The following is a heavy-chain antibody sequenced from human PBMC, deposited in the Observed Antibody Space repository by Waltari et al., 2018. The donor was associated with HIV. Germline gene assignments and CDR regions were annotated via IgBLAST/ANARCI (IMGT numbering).Heavy chain of an antibody. V-gene: IGHV4-59*01. J-gene: IGHJ4*02. CDR3: ARGIFGGNPGY. Sequence: QLQLRESGPGLVKPLETLALHCSVSGGSITSYLWSWSRQPPGKGLEWIGYIHSTGSTNYNPSLKSRVTISLDTSKTVFSLQLNSVTAADTAIYYCARGIFGGNPGYWGRGTLITVS. CDR2: IHSTGST. CDR1: GGSITSYL. D-gene: IGHD2-15*01.